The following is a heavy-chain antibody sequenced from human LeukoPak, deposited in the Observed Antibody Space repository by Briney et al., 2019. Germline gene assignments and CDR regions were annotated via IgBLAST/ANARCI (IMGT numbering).Heavy chain of an antibody. CDR2: ISGSGDNT. CDR1: GFTFKNYG. J-gene: IGHJ6*02. V-gene: IGHV3-23*01. CDR3: AKWEPAMAALDGMDV. Sequence: PGGSLRLSCVTSGFTFKNYGMSWVRQAPGKGLEWVTGISGSGDNTYYADSVKGRFTFSRDNSQNTLFLQMGSLRVEDTGVYYCAKWEPAMAALDGMDVWGQGTTVTVSS. D-gene: IGHD1-26*01.